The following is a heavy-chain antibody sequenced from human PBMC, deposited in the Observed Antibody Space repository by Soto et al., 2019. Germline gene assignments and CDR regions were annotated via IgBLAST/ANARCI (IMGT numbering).Heavy chain of an antibody. Sequence: QVQLQESGPGLVKPSQTLSLTCTVSGGSISSGGYYWSWIRQHPGKGLEWIGYIYYSGSTYYNPSLKTRVTISVDTSKNQFSLKLSSVTAADTAVYYCASVYSSGYYHWFDPWGQGTLVTVSS. CDR1: GGSISSGGYY. D-gene: IGHD3-22*01. CDR3: ASVYSSGYYHWFDP. CDR2: IYYSGST. V-gene: IGHV4-31*03. J-gene: IGHJ5*02.